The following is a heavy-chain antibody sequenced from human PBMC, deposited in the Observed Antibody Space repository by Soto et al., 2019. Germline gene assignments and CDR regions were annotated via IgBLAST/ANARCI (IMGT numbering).Heavy chain of an antibody. CDR3: ARGRQRGSRSYRDYFDY. D-gene: IGHD3-10*01. Sequence: QVQLQQWGAGLLKPSETLSLTCAVYGGSFSYYWSWIRQPPGKGLEWIGEINHSGSTNYNPSLKSRVTISVDTSKNQFSLKLTSVTAADTAVYYCARGRQRGSRSYRDYFDYWGQGTLVTVSS. J-gene: IGHJ4*02. CDR1: GGSFSYY. V-gene: IGHV4-34*01. CDR2: INHSGST.